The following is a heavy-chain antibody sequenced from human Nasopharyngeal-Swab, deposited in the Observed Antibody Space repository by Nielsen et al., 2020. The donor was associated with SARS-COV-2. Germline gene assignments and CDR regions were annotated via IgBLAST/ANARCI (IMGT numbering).Heavy chain of an antibody. CDR1: GSSFTSYW. Sequence: GGSLRLSCKGSGSSFTSYWIGWVRQMPGKGLEWMGIIYPGDSDTRYSPSFQGQVTISADKSISTAYLQWSSLKASDTAMYYCARQRSSSLRKNWFDPWGQGTLVTVSS. CDR3: ARQRSSSLRKNWFDP. V-gene: IGHV5-51*01. CDR2: IYPGDSDT. D-gene: IGHD6-13*01. J-gene: IGHJ5*02.